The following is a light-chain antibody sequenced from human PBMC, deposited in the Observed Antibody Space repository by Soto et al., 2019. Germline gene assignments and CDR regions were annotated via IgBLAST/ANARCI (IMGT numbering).Light chain of an antibody. CDR2: YDS. CDR1: NVGSRS. CDR3: QVWEATGDQVV. Sequence: VLTQPPSVSVAPGETARISCGGNNVGSRSVHWYQQKPGQAPFLVIYYDSDRPSGIPERFSGSNSGNTATLIISRVEAGDEADYYCQVWEATGDQVVFGGGTKVTVL. J-gene: IGLJ2*01. V-gene: IGLV3-21*01.